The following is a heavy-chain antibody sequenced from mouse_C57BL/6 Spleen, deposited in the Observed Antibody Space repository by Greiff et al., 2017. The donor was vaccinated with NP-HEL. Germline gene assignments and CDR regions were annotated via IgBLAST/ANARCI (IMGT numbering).Heavy chain of an antibody. CDR1: GYTFTSYW. J-gene: IGHJ1*03. V-gene: IGHV1-72*01. CDR2: IDPNSGGT. CDR3: ARFITTVVDWYFDV. Sequence: VQLQQSGAELVKPGASVKLSCKASGYTFTSYWMHWVKQRPGRGLEWIGRIDPNSGGTKYNEKFKSKATLPVDKPSSTAYMQLSSLTSEDSAVYYCARFITTVVDWYFDVWGTGTTVTVSS. D-gene: IGHD1-1*01.